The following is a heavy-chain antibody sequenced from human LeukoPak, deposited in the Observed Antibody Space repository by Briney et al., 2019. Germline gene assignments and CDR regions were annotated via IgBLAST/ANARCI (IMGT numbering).Heavy chain of an antibody. CDR1: GGSISSSSFY. Sequence: SETLSLTCSVSGGSISSSSFYWGWIRQPPGKGLEWIGSISYTGSAYYNPSLKSRVTISVDTSKNQSSLKLSSVTAADTAVYYCARSRYSSGTYYFDYWGQGTLVTVSS. CDR3: ARSRYSSGTYYFDY. CDR2: ISYTGSA. V-gene: IGHV4-39*01. D-gene: IGHD3-10*01. J-gene: IGHJ4*02.